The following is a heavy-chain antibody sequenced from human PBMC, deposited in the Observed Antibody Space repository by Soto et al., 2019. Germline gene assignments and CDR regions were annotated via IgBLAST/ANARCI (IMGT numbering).Heavy chain of an antibody. CDR1: GFTFSSYS. CDR2: ISSSSSYI. J-gene: IGHJ6*02. CDR3: ARDFDFYDSSGPTSSYYGMDV. Sequence: GGSLRLSCAASGFTFSSYSMNWVRQAPGKGLEWVSSISSSSSYIYYADSVKGRFTISRDNAKNSLYLQMNSLRAEDPAVYYCARDFDFYDSSGPTSSYYGMDVWGQGTTVTVSS. D-gene: IGHD3-22*01. V-gene: IGHV3-21*01.